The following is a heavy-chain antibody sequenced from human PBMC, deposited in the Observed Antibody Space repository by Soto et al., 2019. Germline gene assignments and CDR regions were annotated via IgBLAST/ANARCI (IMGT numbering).Heavy chain of an antibody. Sequence: QLQLQESGPGLVKPSETLSLTCTVSGGSMSNGGYYWGWIRQPPGKGLEWIGSIYYSGITYNNPSLMSRLTMSIDTSKPQFSLKVTSMTAADTAVYYCARSRGEPPEGFDYWGQGTLVTVSP. CDR1: GGSMSNGGYY. J-gene: IGHJ4*02. CDR2: IYYSGIT. CDR3: ARSRGEPPEGFDY. V-gene: IGHV4-39*01. D-gene: IGHD3-16*01.